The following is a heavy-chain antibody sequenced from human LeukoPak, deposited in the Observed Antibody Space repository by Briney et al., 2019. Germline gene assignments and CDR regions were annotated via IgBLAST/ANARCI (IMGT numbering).Heavy chain of an antibody. CDR1: GGSISSGGYY. D-gene: IGHD4-11*01. J-gene: IGHJ6*03. V-gene: IGHV4-30-2*01. Sequence: SETLSLTCTVSGGSISSGGYYWSWIRQPPGKGLEWIGYIYHSGSTYYNPSLKSRVTISVDRSKNQFSLKLSSVTAADTAVYYCARVPTTVDNYYMDVWGKGTTVTVSS. CDR3: ARVPTTVDNYYMDV. CDR2: IYHSGST.